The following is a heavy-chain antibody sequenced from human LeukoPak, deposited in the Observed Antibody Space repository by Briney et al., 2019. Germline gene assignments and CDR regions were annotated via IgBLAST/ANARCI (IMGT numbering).Heavy chain of an antibody. CDR1: GDSISSGSYY. D-gene: IGHD1-1*01. J-gene: IGHJ4*02. Sequence: PSQTLSLTCTVSGDSISSGSYYWSWLRQPDGKGREWIGRFYVNGGTNYNPSLKGRVTISVAKSKNQFSLKRSSVPAADTAVYYCARDGNDYGDYWGQGTLVTVSS. CDR3: ARDGNDYGDY. V-gene: IGHV4-61*02. CDR2: FYVNGGT.